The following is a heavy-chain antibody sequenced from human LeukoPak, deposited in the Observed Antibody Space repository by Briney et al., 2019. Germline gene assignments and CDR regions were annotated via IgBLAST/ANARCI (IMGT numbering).Heavy chain of an antibody. CDR1: GFTFSSYW. D-gene: IGHD2-2*01. CDR3: ARGFPASPAAMFHSEDYFDY. CDR2: INSDGSST. Sequence: HSGGSLRLSCAASGFTFSSYWMHWVRQAPGKGLVWVSRINSDGSSTGYADSVKGRFTISRDNAKNTLYLQMNSLRAEDTAVYYCARGFPASPAAMFHSEDYFDYWGQGTLVTVSS. V-gene: IGHV3-74*01. J-gene: IGHJ4*02.